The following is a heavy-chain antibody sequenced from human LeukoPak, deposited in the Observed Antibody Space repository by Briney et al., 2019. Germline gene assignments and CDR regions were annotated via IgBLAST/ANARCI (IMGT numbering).Heavy chain of an antibody. D-gene: IGHD4-17*01. CDR3: ARDRHGDYDIGHYYGMDV. Sequence: PSETLSLTCTVSGGSISTSGYYWGWIRQHPGKGLEWIGYIYYSGSTYYNPSLKSRVTISVDTSKNQFSLKLSSVTAADTAVYYCARDRHGDYDIGHYYGMDVWGQGTTVTVSS. CDR2: IYYSGST. J-gene: IGHJ6*02. V-gene: IGHV4-31*03. CDR1: GGSISTSGYY.